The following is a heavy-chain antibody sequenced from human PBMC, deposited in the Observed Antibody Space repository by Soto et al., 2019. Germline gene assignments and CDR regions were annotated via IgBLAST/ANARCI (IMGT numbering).Heavy chain of an antibody. J-gene: IGHJ5*02. CDR3: ARGDSSSWYLGGNWFDP. Sequence: QVQLQESGPGLVKPSETLSLTCTVSGGSVSSGSYYWSWIRQPPGKGLEWIGYIYYSGSTNYNPSLKSRVTISVDTSKNQFSLKLSSVTAADTAVYYCARGDSSSWYLGGNWFDPWGQGTLVTVSS. D-gene: IGHD6-13*01. V-gene: IGHV4-61*01. CDR2: IYYSGST. CDR1: GGSVSSGSYY.